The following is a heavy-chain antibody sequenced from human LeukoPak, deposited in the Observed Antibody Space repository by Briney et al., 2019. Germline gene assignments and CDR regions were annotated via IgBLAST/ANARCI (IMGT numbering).Heavy chain of an antibody. D-gene: IGHD5-24*01. CDR3: TKERPGRDGYNHAFDI. J-gene: IGHJ3*02. CDR2: IRSIGTT. CDR1: GFTVTNNY. V-gene: IGHV3-66*01. Sequence: PGGSLRLSCAASGFTVTNNYMSWVRQVPGKGLEWVSVIRSIGTTYYADSVKGRFAISRDNSKNTLYLQMNSLRAEDTAVYYCTKERPGRDGYNHAFDIWGQGTMVTVSS.